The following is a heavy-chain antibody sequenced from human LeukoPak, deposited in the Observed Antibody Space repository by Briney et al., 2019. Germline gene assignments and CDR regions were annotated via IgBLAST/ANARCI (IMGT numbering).Heavy chain of an antibody. CDR2: IYTSGST. CDR3: ARDHNGVYDSSGYEYYFDY. CDR1: GGSISSYY. V-gene: IGHV4-4*07. Sequence: SETLSLTCTVSGGSISSYYWNWIRQPAGKGLEWIGRIYTSGSTNYNPSLKSRVTMSVDTSKNQFSLKLSSVTAADTAVYYCARDHNGVYDSSGYEYYFDYWGQGTLVTVSS. J-gene: IGHJ4*02. D-gene: IGHD3-22*01.